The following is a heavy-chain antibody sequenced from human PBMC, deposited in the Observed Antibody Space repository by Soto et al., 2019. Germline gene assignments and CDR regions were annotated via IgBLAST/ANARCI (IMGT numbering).Heavy chain of an antibody. V-gene: IGHV3-48*02. J-gene: IGHJ6*02. Sequence: GGSLRLSCAASGFTFSSYSMNWVRQAPGKGLEWVSYISSSSSTIYYADSVKGRFTISRDNAKNSLYLQMNSLRDEDTAVYYCARDQAVTNPYYYYGMDVWGQGTTVTVSS. D-gene: IGHD4-4*01. CDR3: ARDQAVTNPYYYYGMDV. CDR1: GFTFSSYS. CDR2: ISSSSSTI.